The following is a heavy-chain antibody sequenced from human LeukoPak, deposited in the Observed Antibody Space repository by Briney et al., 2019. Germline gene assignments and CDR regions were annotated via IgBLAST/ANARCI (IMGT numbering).Heavy chain of an antibody. CDR3: ARFIAVATLDY. D-gene: IGHD6-19*01. V-gene: IGHV5-51*01. Sequence: PGESLKISCKGSGYSFTSYSIGYVRQMPGNALEWMGIIYPGDSDTRYSPSFQGQVTISADKSISTAYLQWSSLKASDTAMYHCARFIAVATLDYWGQGTLVTVSS. CDR2: IYPGDSDT. CDR1: GYSFTSYS. J-gene: IGHJ4*02.